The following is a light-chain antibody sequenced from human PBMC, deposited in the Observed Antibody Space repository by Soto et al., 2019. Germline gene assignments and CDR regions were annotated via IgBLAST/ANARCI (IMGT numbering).Light chain of an antibody. V-gene: IGLV2-14*03. CDR3: TSWTTSTTMI. Sequence: QSVLTQPASVSGPPGQSITISCPGTSRDIGAYNFVSWYQQHPGKAPKLMLYDVNIRPSGVSNRFSGSKSGNTASLTISGLQAEDEADYYCTSWTTSTTMIFGGGTKLTVL. CDR1: SRDIGAYNF. CDR2: DVN. J-gene: IGLJ2*01.